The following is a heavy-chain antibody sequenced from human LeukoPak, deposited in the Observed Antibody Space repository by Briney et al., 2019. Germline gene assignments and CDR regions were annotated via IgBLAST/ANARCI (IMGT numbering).Heavy chain of an antibody. CDR2: IKQDGSEK. D-gene: IGHD5-12*01. J-gene: IGHJ6*03. Sequence: PGGSLRLSCAASGFTFSSYAMHWVRQAPGKGLEWVANIKQDGSEKYYVDSVKGRFTISRDNAKNSLYLQMNSLRAEDTAVYYCARDAGGVATIPYSTNYYMDVWGKGTTVTISS. V-gene: IGHV3-7*01. CDR1: GFTFSSYA. CDR3: ARDAGGVATIPYSTNYYMDV.